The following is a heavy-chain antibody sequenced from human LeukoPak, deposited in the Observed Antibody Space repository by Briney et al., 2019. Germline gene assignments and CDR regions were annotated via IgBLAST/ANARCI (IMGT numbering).Heavy chain of an antibody. D-gene: IGHD6-13*01. J-gene: IGHJ4*02. CDR1: GFTFDDYA. CDR2: ISWNSGSI. Sequence: TGGSRRLSCAASGFTFDDYAMHWVRLAPGKGLEWVSGISWNSGSIGYADSVKGRFTISRDHAKNSLYLQMNSLRAEDMALYYCAKAGIEAAGIHYFDYWGQGTLVTVSS. V-gene: IGHV3-9*03. CDR3: AKAGIEAAGIHYFDY.